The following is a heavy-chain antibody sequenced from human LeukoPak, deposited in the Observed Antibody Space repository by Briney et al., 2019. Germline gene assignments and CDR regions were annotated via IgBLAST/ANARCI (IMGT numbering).Heavy chain of an antibody. Sequence: GGSLRLSCAASGFTFSDYYMSWIRQAPGKGLEWVSYISSSSSTIYYADSVKGRFTISRDNAKNSLYLQMNSLRAEDTAVYYCARDGLVGARTFDYWGQGTLVTVSS. CDR1: GFTFSDYY. V-gene: IGHV3-11*01. J-gene: IGHJ4*02. D-gene: IGHD1-26*01. CDR2: ISSSSSTI. CDR3: ARDGLVGARTFDY.